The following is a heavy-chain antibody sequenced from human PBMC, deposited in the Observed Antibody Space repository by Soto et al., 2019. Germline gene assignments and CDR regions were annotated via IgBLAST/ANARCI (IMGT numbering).Heavy chain of an antibody. CDR1: GGTFSSYS. Sequence: QVQLVQSGAEVKKPGYSVKVSCEASGGTFSSYSFSWVRQAPGQGLEWMGRVIPILGMANYAQKFQGRVTITADKSTSTVYMELSSLRSEDTAVYYCARGGAVVVPGAVDRHNWFDPWGQGTLVTVSS. CDR3: ARGGAVVVPGAVDRHNWFDP. D-gene: IGHD2-2*01. CDR2: VIPILGMA. J-gene: IGHJ5*02. V-gene: IGHV1-69*02.